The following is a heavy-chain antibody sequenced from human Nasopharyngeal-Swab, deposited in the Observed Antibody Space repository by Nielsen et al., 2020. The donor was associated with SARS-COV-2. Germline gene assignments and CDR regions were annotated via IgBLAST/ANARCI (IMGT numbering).Heavy chain of an antibody. CDR2: VYAPGST. D-gene: IGHD6-19*01. CDR3: ARDRLLVAGQYYSYYYAMDV. V-gene: IGHV4-61*02. CDR1: GDSIGSGSHS. Sequence: SQTLSLTCSVSGDSIGSGSHSWSWILQPAGKGLDWIGRVYAPGSTHYNPSLKCRCTISADTSRNQFSLKLKSMTAADTAKYFCARDRLLVAGQYYSYYYAMDVWGPGTTVTVSS. J-gene: IGHJ6*02.